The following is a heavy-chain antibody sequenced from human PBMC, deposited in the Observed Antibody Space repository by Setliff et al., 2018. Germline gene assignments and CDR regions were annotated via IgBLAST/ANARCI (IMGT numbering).Heavy chain of an antibody. CDR2: INNYNFNT. V-gene: IGHV1-18*01. J-gene: IGHJ4*02. D-gene: IGHD3-10*01. Sequence: ASVQVSCKSSGFTFTDYGITWVRQVPGQGLEWMGWINNYNFNTQYAQKFQGRVTVTTDTSTTTAYMELRSLRADDTAVYYCARAGMASVNRKGVFEYWGQGTLVTVSS. CDR3: ARAGMASVNRKGVFEY. CDR1: GFTFTDYG.